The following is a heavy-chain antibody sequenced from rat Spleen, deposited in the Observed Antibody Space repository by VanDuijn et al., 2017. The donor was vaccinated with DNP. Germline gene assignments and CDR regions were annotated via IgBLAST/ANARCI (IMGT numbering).Heavy chain of an antibody. CDR3: ARLLLTTEGRFDY. Sequence: QVQLKESGPGLVQPSQTLSLTCTVSGFSLTSYGVSWVRQPPGKGLEWIGEIWSGGSTDYNSALKSRLSISRDTSKSQVFLKMNILQPEDTGTYYCARLLLTTEGRFDYWGQGVMVTVSS. CDR2: IWSGGST. CDR1: GFSLTSYG. V-gene: IGHV2-4*01. D-gene: IGHD1-11*01. J-gene: IGHJ2*01.